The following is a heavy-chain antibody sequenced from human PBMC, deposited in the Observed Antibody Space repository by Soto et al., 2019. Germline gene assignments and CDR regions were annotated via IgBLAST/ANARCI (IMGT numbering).Heavy chain of an antibody. CDR1: GFTVSSYG. D-gene: IGHD1-7*01. J-gene: IGHJ4*02. Sequence: LRLYCAASGFTVSSYGMHWVRQAPGKGLEWVAVISYDGSNKYYADSVKGRFTISRDNSKNTLYLQMNSLRAEDTAVYYCTMGSGTTSSFDYWGQGTLVTVSS. CDR2: ISYDGSNK. V-gene: IGHV3-30*03. CDR3: TMGSGTTSSFDY.